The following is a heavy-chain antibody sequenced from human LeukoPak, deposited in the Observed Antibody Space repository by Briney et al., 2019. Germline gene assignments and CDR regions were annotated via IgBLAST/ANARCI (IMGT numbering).Heavy chain of an antibody. V-gene: IGHV4-59*04. CDR2: IYHSGST. J-gene: IGHJ4*02. CDR3: ARQGVRYYGSGSYDY. Sequence: PSETLSLTCSVSGGSISSYYWSWIRQPPGKGLEWIGSIYHSGSTYYNPSLKSRVTISVDTSKNQFSLKLSSVTAADTAVYYCARQGVRYYGSGSYDYWGQGTLVTVSS. D-gene: IGHD3-10*01. CDR1: GGSISSYY.